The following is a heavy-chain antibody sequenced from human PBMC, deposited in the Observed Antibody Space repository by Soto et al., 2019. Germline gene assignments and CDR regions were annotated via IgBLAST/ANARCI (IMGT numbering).Heavy chain of an antibody. D-gene: IGHD5-18*01. J-gene: IGHJ4*02. CDR2: ISGSGGST. Sequence: PGGSLRLSCAASGFTFSSYAMSWVRQAPGKGLEWVSAISGSGGSTYYADSVKGRFTISRDNSKNTLYLQMNSLRAEDTAVYYCAKKAVDTAMVISPIGCYFDYWGQGTLVTVSS. CDR3: AKKAVDTAMVISPIGCYFDY. V-gene: IGHV3-23*01. CDR1: GFTFSSYA.